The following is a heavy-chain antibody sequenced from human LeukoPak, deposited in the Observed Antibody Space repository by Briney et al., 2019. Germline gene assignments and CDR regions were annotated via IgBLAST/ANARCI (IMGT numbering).Heavy chain of an antibody. Sequence: ETLSLTCTVSGGSISSYYWSWIRQPPGKGLEWVSYISSSSSTIYYADSVKGRFTISRDNAKNSLYLQMNSLRAEDTAVYYCARFYDINVYWGQGTLVTVSS. CDR3: ARFYDINVY. V-gene: IGHV3-48*01. J-gene: IGHJ4*02. CDR2: ISSSSSTI. CDR1: GGSISSYY. D-gene: IGHD3-9*01.